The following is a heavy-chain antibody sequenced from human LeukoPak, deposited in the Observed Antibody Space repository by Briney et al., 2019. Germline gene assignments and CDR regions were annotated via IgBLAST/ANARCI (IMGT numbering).Heavy chain of an antibody. CDR2: IYYSGST. Sequence: PSETLSLTCTVSGGSISSSSYYWGWIRQPPGKGLEWIGSIYYSGSTYYNPSLKSRVTISVDTSKNQFSLKLSSVTAADTAVYYCATAPSSRGEFDAWGQGTLVTVSS. CDR1: GGSISSSSYY. V-gene: IGHV4-39*01. J-gene: IGHJ5*02. CDR3: ATAPSSRGEFDA. D-gene: IGHD6-13*01.